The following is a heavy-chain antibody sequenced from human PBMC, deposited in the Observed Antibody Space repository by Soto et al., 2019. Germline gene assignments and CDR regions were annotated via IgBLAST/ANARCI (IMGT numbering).Heavy chain of an antibody. J-gene: IGHJ4*02. D-gene: IGHD2-15*01. Sequence: QVQLVQSGAEVKKPGSSVKVSCKASGGTFSSYTISWVRQAPGQGLEWMGRIIPILGIANYAQKFQGRVTITAEKSTSTAYMELSSLRSEDTAVYYCARGGYCSGGSCPFDYWGQGTLVTVSS. CDR3: ARGGYCSGGSCPFDY. V-gene: IGHV1-69*02. CDR2: IIPILGIA. CDR1: GGTFSSYT.